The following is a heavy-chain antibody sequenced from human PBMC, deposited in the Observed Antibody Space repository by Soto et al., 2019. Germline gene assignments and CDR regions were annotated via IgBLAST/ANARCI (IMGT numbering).Heavy chain of an antibody. J-gene: IGHJ5*02. CDR1: GGSITNHNHY. V-gene: IGHV4-39*02. CDR2: ISYAWIT. Sequence: SETLSLTCTVSGGSITNHNHYWGWIRQPPGKGLEWIGYISYAWITYYNPSLKSRITMTTDTSKNHFSLNLSSATAADTAVYYCARRLEWLSSWGQGTLVTVSS. CDR3: ARRLEWLSS. D-gene: IGHD3-3*01.